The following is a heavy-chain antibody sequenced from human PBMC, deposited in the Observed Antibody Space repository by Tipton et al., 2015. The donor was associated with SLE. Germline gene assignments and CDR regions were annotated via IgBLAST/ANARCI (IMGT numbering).Heavy chain of an antibody. CDR1: GFTFGDYA. V-gene: IGHV3-49*04. CDR3: TRRAGGYFDL. Sequence: SLRLSCTASGFTFGDYAMSWVRQAPGKGLEWVGFIRSKAYGGTTEYAASVKGRFTISRDDSKSIAYLQMNSLKTEDTAVYYCTRRAGGYFDLWGRGTLVTVSS. J-gene: IGHJ2*01. CDR2: IRSKAYGGTT.